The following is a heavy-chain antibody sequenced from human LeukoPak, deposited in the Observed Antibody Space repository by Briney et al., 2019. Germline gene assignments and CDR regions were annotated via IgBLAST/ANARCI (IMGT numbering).Heavy chain of an antibody. CDR3: ARSGGKTPWFDP. Sequence: SETLSLTCAVYGGSFSGYYWSWIRQPPGKGLEWIGEINHSGSTNYNPSLKSRVTISVDTSKNQFSLKLSSVTAADTAVYYCARSGGKTPWFDPWGQGTLVTVSS. CDR1: GGSFSGYY. V-gene: IGHV4-34*01. CDR2: INHSGST. D-gene: IGHD3-16*01. J-gene: IGHJ5*02.